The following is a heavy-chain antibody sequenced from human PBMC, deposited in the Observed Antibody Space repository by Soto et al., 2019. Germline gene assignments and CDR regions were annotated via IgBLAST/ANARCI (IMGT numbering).Heavy chain of an antibody. CDR2: ISYDGSDE. D-gene: IGHD4-17*01. CDR1: GFTFRSYG. CDR3: AKHADYDNDAFDV. V-gene: IGHV3-30*18. Sequence: QVRLVESGGGVVQPGRSLRLSCAASGFTFRSYGMHWVRQAPGKGLEWVALISYDGSDEYYGDSMQGRFSISRDNSKDPRYLQINSLSVEGTAVYYCAKHADYDNDAFDVWGQGTMVTVSS. J-gene: IGHJ3*01.